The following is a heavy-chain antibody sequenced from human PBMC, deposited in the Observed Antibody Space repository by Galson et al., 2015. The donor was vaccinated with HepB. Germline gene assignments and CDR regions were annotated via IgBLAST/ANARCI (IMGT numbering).Heavy chain of an antibody. D-gene: IGHD5-18*01. CDR3: AREGTAMVLYYYYGMDV. Sequence: CAASGFTFSSYAMHWVRQAPGKGLEWVAVISYDGSNKYYADSVKGRFTISRDNSKNTLYLQMNSLRAEDTAVYYCAREGTAMVLYYYYGMDVWGQGTTVTVSS. J-gene: IGHJ6*02. CDR1: GFTFSSYA. CDR2: ISYDGSNK. V-gene: IGHV3-30-3*01.